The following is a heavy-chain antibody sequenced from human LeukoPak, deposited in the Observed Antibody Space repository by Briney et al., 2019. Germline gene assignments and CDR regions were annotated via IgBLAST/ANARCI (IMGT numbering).Heavy chain of an antibody. J-gene: IGHJ3*02. Sequence: ASVKVSCKASGYTFTSYGISWVRQAPGQGLEWMGWMNPNSGNTGYAQKFQGRVTMTRNTSISTAYMELSSLRSEDTAVYYCARGEQGIDAFDIWGQGTMVTVSS. CDR2: MNPNSGNT. CDR1: GYTFTSYG. V-gene: IGHV1-8*02. CDR3: ARGEQGIDAFDI.